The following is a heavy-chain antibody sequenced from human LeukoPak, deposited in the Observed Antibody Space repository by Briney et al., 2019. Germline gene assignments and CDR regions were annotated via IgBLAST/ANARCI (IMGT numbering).Heavy chain of an antibody. D-gene: IGHD1-26*01. CDR3: DRWELTPAKGWFDS. CDR1: GDSMTNYY. Sequence: PSETLSLTCAVSGDSMTNYYWSWIRQPAGQGLEWIGHIYVSGRTNYNPSSKSRVSMSIDTSKKQFSLNLTSVSAADTAVYARDRWELTPAKGWFDSWGQGTLVTVSS. CDR2: IYVSGRT. V-gene: IGHV4-4*07. J-gene: IGHJ5*01.